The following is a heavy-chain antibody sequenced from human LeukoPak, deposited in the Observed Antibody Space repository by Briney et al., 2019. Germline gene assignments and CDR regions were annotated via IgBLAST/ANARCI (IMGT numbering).Heavy chain of an antibody. V-gene: IGHV3-7*01. CDR1: GFTFSSYW. J-gene: IGHJ4*02. CDR3: ARAGDDYYYDSSGFDY. Sequence: PGGSLRLSCAASGFTFSSYWMSWVRQAPGKGLEWVANIKQDGSEKYYVDSVKGRFTISRDNAKNSLYLQMNSLRAEDTAVYYCARAGDDYYYDSSGFDYWGQGTLVTVSS. D-gene: IGHD3-22*01. CDR2: IKQDGSEK.